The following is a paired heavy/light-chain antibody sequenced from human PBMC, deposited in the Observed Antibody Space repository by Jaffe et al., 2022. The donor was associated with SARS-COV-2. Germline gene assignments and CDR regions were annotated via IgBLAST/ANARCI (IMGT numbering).Light chain of an antibody. CDR1: QSVSSY. J-gene: IGKJ5*01. CDR3: QQRTNWPIT. CDR2: DAS. Sequence: EIVLTQSPATLSLSPGERATLSCRASQSVSSYLAWYQQKPGQAPRLLIYDASNRATGIPARFSGSGSGTDFTLTVSSLQPEDFAVYYCQQRTNWPITFGQGTRLEIK. V-gene: IGKV3-11*01.
Heavy chain of an antibody. V-gene: IGHV3-23*04. CDR1: GFTFITYG. CDR3: ARARSGTYSNGDY. J-gene: IGHJ4*02. D-gene: IGHD1-26*01. CDR2: ISQSGAST. Sequence: EVQVVESGGGLVQPGGSLRLSCAASGFTFITYGMTWVRQAPGKGLEWVSSISQSGASTYYADSVKGRFTISRDNSKNTVYLQMNSLRAEDTAVYYCARARSGTYSNGDYWGQGTLVTVSS.